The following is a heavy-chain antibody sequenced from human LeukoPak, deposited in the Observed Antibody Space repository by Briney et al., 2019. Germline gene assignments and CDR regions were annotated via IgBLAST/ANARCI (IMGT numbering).Heavy chain of an antibody. V-gene: IGHV3-30*02. J-gene: IGHJ4*02. Sequence: GGSLRLSCAASGFTFSSYGMHWVRQAPGKGLEWVAFIRYDGSNKYYADSVKGRFTISRDNSKNTLYLQMNSLRAEDTAVYYCAKDLGKAAAGTDYWGQGTLVTVSS. D-gene: IGHD6-13*01. CDR3: AKDLGKAAAGTDY. CDR1: GFTFSSYG. CDR2: IRYDGSNK.